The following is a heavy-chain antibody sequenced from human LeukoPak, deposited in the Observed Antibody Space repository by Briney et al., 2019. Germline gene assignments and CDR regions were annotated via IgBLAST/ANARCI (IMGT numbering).Heavy chain of an antibody. D-gene: IGHD3-3*01. CDR3: AKLRYYDFWSGYQYFQH. V-gene: IGHV3-23*01. CDR1: GFTFSSHA. Sequence: GGSLRLSCAASGFTFSSHAMSWVRQAPGKGLEWVSAISGGGDNTYYADSVKGRFTISRDNSKNTLYLQMNSLRAEDTALYYCAKLRYYDFWSGYQYFQHWGQGTLVTVSS. J-gene: IGHJ1*01. CDR2: ISGGGDNT.